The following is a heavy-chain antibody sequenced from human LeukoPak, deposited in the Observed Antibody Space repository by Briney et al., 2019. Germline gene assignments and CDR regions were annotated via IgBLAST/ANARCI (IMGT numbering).Heavy chain of an antibody. CDR3: TTPYNYDSSGYPGD. CDR1: GFTFSNAW. V-gene: IGHV3-15*01. J-gene: IGHJ4*02. CDR2: IKSKTDGGTT. D-gene: IGHD3-22*01. Sequence: PGGSLRLSCAASGFTFSNAWMSWVRQAPGKGLEWVGRIKSKTDGGTTDYAAPVKGRFTISRDDSKNTLYLHMNSLKTEDTAVYYCTTPYNYDSSGYPGDWGQGTLVTVSS.